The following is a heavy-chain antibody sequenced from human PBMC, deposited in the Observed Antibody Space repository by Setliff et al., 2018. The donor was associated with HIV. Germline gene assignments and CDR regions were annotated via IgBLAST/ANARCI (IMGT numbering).Heavy chain of an antibody. CDR2: IYTSGST. V-gene: IGHV4-4*09. CDR1: GGSISSYY. D-gene: IGHD3-10*01. Sequence: SETLSLTCTVSGGSISSYYWSWIRQPPGKGLEWIGYIYTSGSTNYNPSLKSRVTISVDTSKNQFSLKLSSVTAADTAVYYCARSSSLWFGGFAFDYWGQGTLVTVSS. CDR3: ARSSSLWFGGFAFDY. J-gene: IGHJ4*02.